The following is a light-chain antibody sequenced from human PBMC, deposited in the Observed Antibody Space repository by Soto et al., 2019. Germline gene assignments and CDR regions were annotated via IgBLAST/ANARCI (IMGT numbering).Light chain of an antibody. CDR1: SGHSSYD. CDR2: LNSDGSH. J-gene: IGLJ2*01. Sequence: QSVLTQSPSASASLGASVKLTCTLSSGHSSYDIEWHQQQQEKGPRYLMKLNSDGSHSKGAGSPDRFSGSSSAAERYLTLSSLQSEDEAYYSCTTWGTGIQVFGGGTKVTVL. CDR3: TTWGTGIQV. V-gene: IGLV4-69*01.